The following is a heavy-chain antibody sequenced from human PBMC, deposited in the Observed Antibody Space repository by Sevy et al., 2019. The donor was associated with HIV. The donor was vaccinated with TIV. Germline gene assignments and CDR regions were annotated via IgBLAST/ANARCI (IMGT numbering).Heavy chain of an antibody. V-gene: IGHV3-23*01. CDR1: GFTFSKYS. D-gene: IGHD2-8*01. CDR3: AREGCTKPHDY. CDR2: LSFGCGEI. Sequence: GGSLRLSCAASGFTFSKYSMSWVRKPPGKGLEWVSTLSFGCGEIKYADSVKGRFTISRANSKSSVYLQMNNLRPEDTAVYYCAREGCTKPHDYWGQGTLVTVSS. J-gene: IGHJ4*02.